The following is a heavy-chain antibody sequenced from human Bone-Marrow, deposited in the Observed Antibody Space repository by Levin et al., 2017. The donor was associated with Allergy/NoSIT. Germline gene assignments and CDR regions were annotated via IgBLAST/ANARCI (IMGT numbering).Heavy chain of an antibody. J-gene: IGHJ4*02. CDR1: GFPFRAYT. Sequence: SLRLSCAASGFPFRAYTMNWVRQAPGKGLEWVSFLDSRSDYKNYADSVKGRFTISRDNAKSSLYLQMNSLRAEDTAVYYCAKNLGADEGDDILTGLFDYWGQGTLVTVSS. D-gene: IGHD3-9*01. CDR3: AKNLGADEGDDILTGLFDY. V-gene: IGHV3-21*01. CDR2: LDSRSDYK.